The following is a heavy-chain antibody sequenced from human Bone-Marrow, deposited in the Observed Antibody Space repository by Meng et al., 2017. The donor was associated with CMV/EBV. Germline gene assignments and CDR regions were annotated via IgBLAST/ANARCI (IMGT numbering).Heavy chain of an antibody. J-gene: IGHJ4*02. CDR2: ITHSGST. Sequence: QVQLPQWGAGLLKPSETLSLTCGVYGAPFSGYWSWVRQPPGKGLEWIGEITHSGSTNYNVSLKSRVTISIDTSKNQFSLKLSSVTATDTAVYYCAPGFRSWSGSYSSWGQGTLVTVSS. CDR1: GAPFSGY. V-gene: IGHV4-34*01. CDR3: APGFRSWSGSYSS. D-gene: IGHD1-26*01.